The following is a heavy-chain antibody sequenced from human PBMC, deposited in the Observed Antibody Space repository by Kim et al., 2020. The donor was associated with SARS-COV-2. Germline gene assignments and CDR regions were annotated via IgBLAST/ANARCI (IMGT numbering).Heavy chain of an antibody. CDR1: GFTFSSYE. D-gene: IGHD1-1*01. J-gene: IGHJ4*02. CDR3: ARDQPKGAMGGTVIDY. Sequence: GGSLRLSCAASGFTFSSYEMNWVRQAPGKGLEWVSYISSSGSTIYYADSVKGRFTISRDNAKNSLYLQMNSLRAEDTAVYYCARDQPKGAMGGTVIDYWGQGTLVTVSS. CDR2: ISSSGSTI. V-gene: IGHV3-48*03.